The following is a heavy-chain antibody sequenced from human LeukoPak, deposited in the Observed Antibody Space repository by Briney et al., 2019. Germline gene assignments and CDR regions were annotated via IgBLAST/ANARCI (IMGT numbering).Heavy chain of an antibody. CDR3: ARDDSSSGYSYGYRLDY. D-gene: IGHD5-18*01. V-gene: IGHV1-46*01. CDR1: GYTFTSYY. Sequence: ASVKVFCKASGYTFTSYYMHWVRQAPGQGLEWMGIINPSGGSTSYAQKFQGRVTMTRDTSTSTVYMELSSLRSEDTAVYYCARDDSSSGYSYGYRLDYWGQGTLVTVSS. J-gene: IGHJ4*02. CDR2: INPSGGST.